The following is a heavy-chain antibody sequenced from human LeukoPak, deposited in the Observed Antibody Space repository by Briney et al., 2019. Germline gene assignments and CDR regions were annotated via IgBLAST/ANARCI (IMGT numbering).Heavy chain of an antibody. Sequence: GGSLTLSCAPSGFTLNSYAMSWVRPAPAKGLDWVSAISGSGGSTYYADSVKGRFTISRDNSKNTLYLQMNSLRAEDTAVYYCAKDMLPDVVVTAILGAFDIWGQGTMVTVSS. V-gene: IGHV3-23*01. CDR3: AKDMLPDVVVTAILGAFDI. CDR2: ISGSGGST. J-gene: IGHJ3*02. CDR1: GFTLNSYA. D-gene: IGHD2-21*02.